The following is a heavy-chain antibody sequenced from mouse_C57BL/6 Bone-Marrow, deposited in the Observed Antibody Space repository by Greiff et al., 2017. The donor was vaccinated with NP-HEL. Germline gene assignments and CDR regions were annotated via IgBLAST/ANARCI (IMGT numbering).Heavy chain of an antibody. CDR2: ISSGSSTI. Sequence: EVQLVESGGGLVKPGGSLKLSCAASGFTFSDYGMHWVRQAPEKGLEWVAYISSGSSTIYYADTVKGRFTISRDNAKNTLFLQMTSLRSEDTAMYYCASPYYSNYRFAYWGQGTLVTVSA. CDR3: ASPYYSNYRFAY. CDR1: GFTFSDYG. D-gene: IGHD2-5*01. V-gene: IGHV5-17*01. J-gene: IGHJ3*01.